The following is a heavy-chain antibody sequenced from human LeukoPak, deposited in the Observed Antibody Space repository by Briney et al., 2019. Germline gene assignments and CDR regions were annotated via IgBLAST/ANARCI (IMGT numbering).Heavy chain of an antibody. J-gene: IGHJ5*02. D-gene: IGHD3-10*01. V-gene: IGHV4-34*01. Sequence: SETLSLTCAVYGGSFSGYYWSWIRQPPGKGLEWIGEINHSGSTNYNPSLKSRVTISVDTSKNQFSLKLSSVTAADTAVYYCARQISMVSGWFDPWGQGTLVTVSS. CDR1: GGSFSGYY. CDR2: INHSGST. CDR3: ARQISMVSGWFDP.